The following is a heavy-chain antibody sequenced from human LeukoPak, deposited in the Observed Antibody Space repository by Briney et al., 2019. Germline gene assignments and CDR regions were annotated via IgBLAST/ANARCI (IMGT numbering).Heavy chain of an antibody. D-gene: IGHD3-10*01. CDR3: ARDFVDSYYGSGSTSPWFDP. J-gene: IGHJ5*02. V-gene: IGHV1-8*01. Sequence: ASVKVSCKASGYTFTSYDINWVRQATGQGLEWMGWMNPNSGNTGYAQKFQGRVTMTRNTSISTVYMELSSLRSEDTAVYYCARDFVDSYYGSGSTSPWFDPWGQGTLVTVSS. CDR2: MNPNSGNT. CDR1: GYTFTSYD.